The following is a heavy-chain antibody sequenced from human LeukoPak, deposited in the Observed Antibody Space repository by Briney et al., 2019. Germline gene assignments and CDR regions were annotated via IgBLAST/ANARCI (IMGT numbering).Heavy chain of an antibody. Sequence: GGSLRLSCAASGFTFDDYAMHWVRQAPGKGLEWVSGISWNSGSIGYADSVKGRFTISRDNAKNSLYLQMNSLRAEDTALYYCAKGRYSYGPDYFDYWGQGTLVTVSS. J-gene: IGHJ4*02. CDR2: ISWNSGSI. CDR3: AKGRYSYGPDYFDY. V-gene: IGHV3-9*01. D-gene: IGHD5-18*01. CDR1: GFTFDDYA.